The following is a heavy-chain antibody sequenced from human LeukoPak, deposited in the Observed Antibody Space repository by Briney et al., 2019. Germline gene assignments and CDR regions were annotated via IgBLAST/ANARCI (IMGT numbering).Heavy chain of an antibody. D-gene: IGHD3-10*01. J-gene: IGHJ4*02. Sequence: SETLSLTCTVSGGSISSGSYYWSWLRQPAGKGLEWIGRIYTSGSTNYNPSLKSRVTISVDTSKNQFSLKLSSVTAADTAVYYCARGLLWFGEPAPFDYWGQGTLVTVSS. CDR1: GGSISSGSYY. CDR2: IYTSGST. CDR3: ARGLLWFGEPAPFDY. V-gene: IGHV4-61*02.